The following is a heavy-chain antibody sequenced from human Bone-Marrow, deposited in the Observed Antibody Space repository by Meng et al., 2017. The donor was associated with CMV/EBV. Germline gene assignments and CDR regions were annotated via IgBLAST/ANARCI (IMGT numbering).Heavy chain of an antibody. D-gene: IGHD3-3*01. CDR2: ISSSSSYI. V-gene: IGHV3-21*01. CDR3: ARDVGDYDFWSGYSLPYYYYYGMDV. CDR1: GFTFSSYS. J-gene: IGHJ6*02. Sequence: GESLKISCAASGFTFSSYSMNWVRQAPGKGLEGVSSISSSSSYIYYADSVKGRFTISRDNAKNSLYLQMNSLRAEDTAVYYCARDVGDYDFWSGYSLPYYYYYGMDVWGQGTTVTVSS.